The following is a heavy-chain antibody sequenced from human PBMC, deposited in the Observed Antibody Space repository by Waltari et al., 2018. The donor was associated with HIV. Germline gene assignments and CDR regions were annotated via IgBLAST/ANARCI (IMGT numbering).Heavy chain of an antibody. CDR3: ARGPGRSVDY. Sequence: QVQLVQSGSELKKPGASVKVSCRASGYTFTTYAINWVRQAPGQGLEWMGWINTKTGDPTYAQDFTGRFGFSLDTSVRTADLQINSLKAEDTAVYYCARGPGRSVDYWGQGTLVTVSS. CDR1: GYTFTTYA. CDR2: INTKTGDP. J-gene: IGHJ4*02. D-gene: IGHD3-10*01. V-gene: IGHV7-4-1*02.